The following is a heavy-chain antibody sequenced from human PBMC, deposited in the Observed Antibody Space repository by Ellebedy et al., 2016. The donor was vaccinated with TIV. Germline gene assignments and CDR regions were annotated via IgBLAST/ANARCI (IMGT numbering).Heavy chain of an antibody. V-gene: IGHV4-4*07. D-gene: IGHD3-10*01. Sequence: SETLSLXXTVSGASSTNYYWNWIRQSAGNGLEWIGRIYSSGSTNYSPSLKSRVSMSIDMSKNQFSLKLSSVTAADTAVYYCVRDLRGSGSFAYWGQGILVTVSS. CDR1: GASSTNYY. CDR3: VRDLRGSGSFAY. CDR2: IYSSGST. J-gene: IGHJ4*02.